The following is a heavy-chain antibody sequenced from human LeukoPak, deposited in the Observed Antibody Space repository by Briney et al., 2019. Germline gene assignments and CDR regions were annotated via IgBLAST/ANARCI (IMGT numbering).Heavy chain of an antibody. D-gene: IGHD3-10*01. V-gene: IGHV4-61*02. CDR3: ARSSGVRGVMGSFDY. Sequence: PSETLSLTCTVSGGSISSGSYYWSWIRQPAGKGLEWIGRIYTSGSTNYNPSLKSRVTISVDTSKNQFSLKLSSVTAADTAVYYCARSSGVRGVMGSFDYWGQGTLVTVSS. CDR2: IYTSGST. J-gene: IGHJ4*02. CDR1: GGSISSGSYY.